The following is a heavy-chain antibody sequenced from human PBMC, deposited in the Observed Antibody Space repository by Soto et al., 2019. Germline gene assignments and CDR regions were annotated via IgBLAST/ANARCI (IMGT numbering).Heavy chain of an antibody. D-gene: IGHD3-10*01. V-gene: IGHV3-33*01. CDR1: GFTFSSYG. CDR2: IWYDGSNK. Sequence: QVQLVESGGGVVQPGRSLRLSCAASGFTFSSYGMHWVRQAPGKGMEWVAVIWYDGSNKYYADSVKGRFTISRDNSKNTLYLQMNSLRAEDTAVYYCAREKGMVEVRLDYWGQGTLVTVSS. CDR3: AREKGMVEVRLDY. J-gene: IGHJ4*02.